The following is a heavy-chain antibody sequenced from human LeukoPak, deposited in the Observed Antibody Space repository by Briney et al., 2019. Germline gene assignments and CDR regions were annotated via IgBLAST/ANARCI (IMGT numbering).Heavy chain of an antibody. V-gene: IGHV3-23*01. J-gene: IGHJ4*02. CDR2: ISGSGGST. Sequence: GGSLRLSCAASGFTFSSYAMSWVRQAPGKGLEWVSAISGSGGSTYYADSVKGRFTISRDNSKNTLFLQMNSLRAEDTAVYYCAKDGGLWVSAHWGDSWGRGTLVTVSS. CDR3: AKDGGLWVSAHWGDS. D-gene: IGHD7-27*01. CDR1: GFTFSSYA.